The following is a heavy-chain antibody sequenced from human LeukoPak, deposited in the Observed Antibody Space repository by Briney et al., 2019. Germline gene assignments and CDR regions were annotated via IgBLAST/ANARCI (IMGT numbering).Heavy chain of an antibody. CDR3: ARDGGAGSYYFDY. D-gene: IGHD6-19*01. Sequence: PGGSLRLSCAASGFTFSSYSMNWVRQAPGKGLEWVSYISSSSSTIYYADSVKGRFTISRDNAKNSLYLQMNSLRAEDTAVYYCARDGGAGSYYFDYWGQGTLVTVSS. CDR1: GFTFSSYS. V-gene: IGHV3-48*04. CDR2: ISSSSSTI. J-gene: IGHJ4*02.